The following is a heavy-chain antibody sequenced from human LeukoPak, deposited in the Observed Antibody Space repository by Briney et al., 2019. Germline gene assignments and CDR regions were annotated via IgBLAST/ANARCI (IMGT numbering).Heavy chain of an antibody. V-gene: IGHV3-33*06. CDR1: RFTGEHHV. J-gene: IGHJ4*02. CDR2: IWYDGSNK. D-gene: IGHD5-18*01. Sequence: ALRFSCAPPRFTGEHHVRHSVRTRPIINKYRKANIWYDGSNKYYADSVKGRFTISRDNSKNTLYLQMNSLRAEDTAVYYCAKDLTAMVPTGFADYWGQGTLVTVSS. CDR3: AKDLTAMVPTGFADY.